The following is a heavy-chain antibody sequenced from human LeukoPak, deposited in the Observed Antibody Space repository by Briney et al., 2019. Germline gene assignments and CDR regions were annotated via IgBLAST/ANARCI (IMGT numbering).Heavy chain of an antibody. CDR2: IYYSGST. CDR3: ARASGYPY. D-gene: IGHD3-22*01. CDR1: GGSISSYY. J-gene: IGHJ4*02. Sequence: SETLSLTCTVSGGSISSYYWSWIRQPPGKGLEWSGYIYYSGSTDYNPSLKSRVTISVDTSKNQFSLKLSSVTAADTAVYYCARASGYPYWGQGTLVTVSS. V-gene: IGHV4-59*01.